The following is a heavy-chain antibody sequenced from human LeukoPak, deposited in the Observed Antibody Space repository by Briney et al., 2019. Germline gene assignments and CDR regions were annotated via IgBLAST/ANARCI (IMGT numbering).Heavy chain of an antibody. Sequence: SETLSLTCAVSGYSISSGYYWGWIRPPPGKGLEWIGSIYHSGSTYYNPSLKTRVTISVDTSKNQFSLKLSSVTAADTAVYYCARDPDSSGYPNWYFDLWGRGTLVTVSS. CDR2: IYHSGST. CDR3: ARDPDSSGYPNWYFDL. V-gene: IGHV4-38-2*02. CDR1: GYSISSGYY. J-gene: IGHJ2*01. D-gene: IGHD3-22*01.